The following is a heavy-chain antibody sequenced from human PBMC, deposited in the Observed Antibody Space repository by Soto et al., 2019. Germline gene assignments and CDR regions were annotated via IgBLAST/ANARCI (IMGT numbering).Heavy chain of an antibody. CDR1: GYTFPSYA. J-gene: IGHJ6*03. CDR2: INAGNGNT. D-gene: IGHD5-12*01. V-gene: IGHV1-3*01. CDR3: ARDHPDIVATTPYYYYYMDV. Sequence: AAVRVSYEASGYTFPSYAMHWVRQAPGQRLEWMGWINAGNGNTKYSQKFQGRVTMTRDTSTGTVYMELSSLRSEDTAVYYCARDHPDIVATTPYYYYYMDVWGKGTTVTVSS.